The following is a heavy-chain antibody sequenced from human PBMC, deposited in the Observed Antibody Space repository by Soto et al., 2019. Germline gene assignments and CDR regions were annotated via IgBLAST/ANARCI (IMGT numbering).Heavy chain of an antibody. CDR2: IYYSGST. J-gene: IGHJ4*02. CDR1: GGSISSSSYY. Sequence: SETLSLTCTVSGGSISSSSYYWGWIRQPPGKGLEWIGSIYYSGSTYYNPSLKSRVTISVDTSKNQFSLKLSSVTAADTAVYYCARISYYYDSSGHTHYFDYWGQGTLVTVSS. CDR3: ARISYYYDSSGHTHYFDY. V-gene: IGHV4-39*01. D-gene: IGHD3-22*01.